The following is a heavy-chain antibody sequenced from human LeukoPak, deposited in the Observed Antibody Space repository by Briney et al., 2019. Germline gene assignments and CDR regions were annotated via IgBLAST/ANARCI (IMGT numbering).Heavy chain of an antibody. Sequence: QTGGSLRLSCAASGFTFSSYAMSWVRQAPGKGLEWVSAISGSGGSTYYADSVKGRFTISRDNSKNTLYLQMNSLRAEDTAVYYCAKAPPKDFWSGYGNFDYWGQGTLVTVSS. D-gene: IGHD3-3*01. CDR1: GFTFSSYA. CDR3: AKAPPKDFWSGYGNFDY. J-gene: IGHJ4*02. CDR2: ISGSGGST. V-gene: IGHV3-23*01.